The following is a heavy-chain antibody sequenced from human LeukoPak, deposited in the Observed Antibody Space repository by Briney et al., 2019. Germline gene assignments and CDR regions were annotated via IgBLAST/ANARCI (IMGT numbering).Heavy chain of an antibody. D-gene: IGHD3-10*01. Sequence: PSETLSLTCTVSGGSISSSSYYWGWIRQPPGKGLEWIGSIYYSGSTYYNPSLKSRVTISVDTSKNQFSLKLSSMTAADTAVYYCARDVSSGSRPFDYWGQGTLVTVSS. CDR2: IYYSGST. CDR1: GGSISSSSYY. V-gene: IGHV4-39*07. CDR3: ARDVSSGSRPFDY. J-gene: IGHJ4*02.